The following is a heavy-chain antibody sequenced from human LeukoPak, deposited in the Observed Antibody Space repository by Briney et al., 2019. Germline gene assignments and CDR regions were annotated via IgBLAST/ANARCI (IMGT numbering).Heavy chain of an antibody. D-gene: IGHD6-6*01. J-gene: IGHJ6*02. CDR1: GFTFSSYS. CDR2: ISSSSSYI. Sequence: MTGGSLRLSCAASGFTFSSYSMNWVRQAPGKGLECVSSISSSSSYIYYADSVKGRFTISRDNAKNSLYVQMNSLRAEDTAVYYCARDRYSSSSNYGVDVWGQGTTVTVSS. CDR3: ARDRYSSSSNYGVDV. V-gene: IGHV3-21*01.